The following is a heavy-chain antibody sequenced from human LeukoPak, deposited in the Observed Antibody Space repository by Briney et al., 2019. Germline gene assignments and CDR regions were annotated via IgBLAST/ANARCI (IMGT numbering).Heavy chain of an antibody. CDR3: ARAAGSSSWYHWFDP. J-gene: IGHJ5*02. Sequence: SETLSLTCAVYGGSFSGYYWSWIRQPPGKGLEWIGEINHSGSTNYNPSLKSRVTISVDTSKNQFSLKLSSVTAADTAVYYCARAAGSSSWYHWFDPWGQGTLVTVPS. CDR1: GGSFSGYY. CDR2: INHSGST. V-gene: IGHV4-34*01. D-gene: IGHD6-13*01.